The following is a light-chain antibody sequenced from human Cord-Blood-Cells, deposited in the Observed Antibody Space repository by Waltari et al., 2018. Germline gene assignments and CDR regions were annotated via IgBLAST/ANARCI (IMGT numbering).Light chain of an antibody. Sequence: QSALTQPRSVSGSPGQSVTISCPGTSSDVGGYNYASWYQQHPGKAPKLMIYDVSKRPSGVPDRFSGSKSGNTASLTISGLQAEDEADYYCCSYAGSYVVFGGGTKLTVL. CDR2: DVS. CDR3: CSYAGSYVV. J-gene: IGLJ2*01. CDR1: SSDVGGYNY. V-gene: IGLV2-11*01.